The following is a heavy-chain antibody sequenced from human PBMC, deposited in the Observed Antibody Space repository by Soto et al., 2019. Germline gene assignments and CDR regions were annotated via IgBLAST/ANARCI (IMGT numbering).Heavy chain of an antibody. CDR2: ISGSGGST. CDR1: GFTFSSYA. V-gene: IGHV3-23*01. J-gene: IGHJ6*02. CDR3: AKLNSGQIVGELVPLYYYYYGMDV. D-gene: IGHD3-10*01. Sequence: PGGSLRLSCAASGFTFSSYAMSWVRQAPGKGLEWVSAISGSGGSTYYADSVKGRFTISRDNSKNTLYLQMNSLRAEDTAVYYCAKLNSGQIVGELVPLYYYYYGMDVWGQGTTVTVSS.